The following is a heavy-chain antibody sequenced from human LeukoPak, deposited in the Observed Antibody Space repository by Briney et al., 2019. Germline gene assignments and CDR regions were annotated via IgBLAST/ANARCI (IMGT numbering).Heavy chain of an antibody. CDR2: INHSGST. D-gene: IGHD6-19*01. CDR3: ARGSNGSGSHFDY. J-gene: IGHJ4*02. CDR1: GGSFSGYY. V-gene: IGHV4-34*01. Sequence: SETLSLTCAVYGGSFSGYYWSWIRQPPGKGLEWIGEINHSGSTNYNPSLKSRVTISVDTSKNQFSLELSSVTAADTAVYYCARGSNGSGSHFDYWGQGTLVTVSS.